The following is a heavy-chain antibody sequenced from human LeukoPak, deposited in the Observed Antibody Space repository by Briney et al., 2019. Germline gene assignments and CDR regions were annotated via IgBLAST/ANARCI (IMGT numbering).Heavy chain of an antibody. CDR3: ARDLIAVAGTGFAPHKNNWFDP. V-gene: IGHV4-39*07. CDR2: IYYSGRT. CDR1: GGSISSSSYY. Sequence: SETLSLTCTVSGGSISSSSYYWGWIRQPPGKGLEWFGSIYYSGRTYYNPSLKSRVTISVDTSKNQFSLKLSSVTAADTAVYYCARDLIAVAGTGFAPHKNNWFDPWGQGTLVTVSS. J-gene: IGHJ5*02. D-gene: IGHD6-19*01.